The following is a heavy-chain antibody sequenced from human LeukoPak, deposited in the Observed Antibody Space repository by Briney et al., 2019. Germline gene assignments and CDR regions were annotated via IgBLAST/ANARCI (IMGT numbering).Heavy chain of an antibody. CDR3: AKGRGVPYEVVTAILDP. Sequence: GGSLRLSCAASGFTFSSYGIHWVRQAPGKGLEWVAVISYDGSNKFYGDSVKGRFTISRDNSKNTLYLQMNSLRGEDTAVYYCAKGRGVPYEVVTAILDPWGQGALVTVSS. CDR2: ISYDGSNK. CDR1: GFTFSSYG. D-gene: IGHD2-21*02. J-gene: IGHJ5*02. V-gene: IGHV3-30*18.